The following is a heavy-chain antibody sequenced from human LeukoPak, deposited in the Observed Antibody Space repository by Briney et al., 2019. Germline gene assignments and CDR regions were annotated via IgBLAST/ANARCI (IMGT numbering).Heavy chain of an antibody. CDR1: GFTFSSYA. CDR3: ARVSESSRINNWFDP. D-gene: IGHD6-13*01. CDR2: ISSSSSYI. V-gene: IGHV3-21*01. J-gene: IGHJ5*02. Sequence: PGGSLRLSCAASGFTFSSYAMHWVRQAPGKGLEWVSSISSSSSYIYYADSVKGRFTISRDNAKNSLYLQMNSLRAEDTAVYYCARVSESSRINNWFDPWGQGTLVTVSS.